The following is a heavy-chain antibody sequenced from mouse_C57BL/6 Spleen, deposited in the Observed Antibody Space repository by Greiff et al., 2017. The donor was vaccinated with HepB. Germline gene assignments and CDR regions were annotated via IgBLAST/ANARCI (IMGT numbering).Heavy chain of an antibody. CDR2: IHPNSGST. Sequence: QVQLQQPGAELVKPGASVKLSCKASGYTFTSYWMHWVKQRPGQGLEWIGMIHPNSGSTNYNEKFKSKATLTVDKSSSTAYMQLSSLTSEDSAVYYCADYYGSSAGWFAYWGQGTLVTVSA. V-gene: IGHV1-64*01. D-gene: IGHD1-1*01. CDR3: ADYYGSSAGWFAY. CDR1: GYTFTSYW. J-gene: IGHJ3*01.